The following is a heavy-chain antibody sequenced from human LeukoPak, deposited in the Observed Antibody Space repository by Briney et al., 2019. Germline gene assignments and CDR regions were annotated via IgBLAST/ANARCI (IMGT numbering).Heavy chain of an antibody. V-gene: IGHV4-39*02. CDR3: AREGAVGVITLDDAFDI. Sequence: PSETLSLTCTVSGGSISSGPYYWGWIRQPPGKGLEWIGNIYYGENTYYNPSLKSRVTISIDTSKNQFSLKLKSVTAADTAVYYCAREGAVGVITLDDAFDIWGQGTMVTVSS. D-gene: IGHD3-16*02. CDR2: IYYGENT. J-gene: IGHJ3*02. CDR1: GGSISSGPYY.